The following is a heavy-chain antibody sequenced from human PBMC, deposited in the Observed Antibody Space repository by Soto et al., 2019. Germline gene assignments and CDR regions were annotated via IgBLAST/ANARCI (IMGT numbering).Heavy chain of an antibody. Sequence: PSETLSLTCTVSGGPISSYYWSWIRQPPGKGLELIGYIYYSGSTNYNPSLKSRVTISVDTSKNQFSLKLSSVTAADTAVYYCARGSVVAATLFDYWGQGTLVTVAS. CDR2: IYYSGST. CDR1: GGPISSYY. J-gene: IGHJ4*02. D-gene: IGHD2-15*01. CDR3: ARGSVVAATLFDY. V-gene: IGHV4-59*12.